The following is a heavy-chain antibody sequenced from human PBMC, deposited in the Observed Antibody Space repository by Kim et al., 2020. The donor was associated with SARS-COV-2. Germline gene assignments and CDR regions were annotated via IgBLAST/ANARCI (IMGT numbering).Heavy chain of an antibody. CDR2: IYYSGST. Sequence: SETLSLTCTVSGGSISRYYWSWIRQPPGKGLEWIGYIYYSGSTNYNPSLKSRVTISVDTSKNQFSLKLSSVTAADTAVYYCSRRALGYCSGGTCYSAFDYWGQGTLVTVSS. J-gene: IGHJ4*02. CDR1: GGSISRYY. CDR3: SRRALGYCSGGTCYSAFDY. D-gene: IGHD2-15*01. V-gene: IGHV4-59*08.